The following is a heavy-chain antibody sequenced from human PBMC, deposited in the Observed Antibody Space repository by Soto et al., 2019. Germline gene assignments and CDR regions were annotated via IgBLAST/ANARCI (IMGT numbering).Heavy chain of an antibody. Sequence: QAQLQQSGPGLVKPSQTLSLTCALSGDSVTSNSAAWTWIRQSPSRGLEWLGRTYYRSKWYSDYAVSVRSRITLNADTTRNQFSLQVNSLTPEDTAVYYCARQGSSWIDYWGQGALVTVSS. D-gene: IGHD6-13*01. CDR3: ARQGSSWIDY. V-gene: IGHV6-1*01. CDR1: GDSVTSNSAA. CDR2: TYYRSKWYS. J-gene: IGHJ4*02.